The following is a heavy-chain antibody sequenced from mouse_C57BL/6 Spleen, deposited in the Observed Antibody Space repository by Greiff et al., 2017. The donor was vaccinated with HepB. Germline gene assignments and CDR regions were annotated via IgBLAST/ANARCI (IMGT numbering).Heavy chain of an antibody. CDR3: VRGRHLGAMDY. V-gene: IGHV10-1*01. CDR2: IRSKSNNYAT. Sequence: EVKLVESGGGLVQPKGSLKLSCAASGFSFNTYAMNWVRQAPGKGLEWVARIRSKSNNYATYYADSVKDRFTISRDDSESMLYLQMNNLKTEDTAMYYCVRGRHLGAMDYWGQGTSVTVSS. D-gene: IGHD2-12*01. J-gene: IGHJ4*01. CDR1: GFSFNTYA.